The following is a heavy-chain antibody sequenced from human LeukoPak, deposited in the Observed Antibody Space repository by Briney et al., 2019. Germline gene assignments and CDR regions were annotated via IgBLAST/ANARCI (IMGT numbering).Heavy chain of an antibody. CDR3: ARDPIPGFGDVFKVWNWFDP. Sequence: SVKVSCKASGGTFNSYAISWVRQAPGQGLEWMGGIVPIFGTANYAQKFQGRVTITADESTSTAYMELSSLRSDDTAVYYCARDPIPGFGDVFKVWNWFDPWGQGTLVTVSS. J-gene: IGHJ5*02. D-gene: IGHD3-10*01. V-gene: IGHV1-69*13. CDR2: IVPIFGTA. CDR1: GGTFNSYA.